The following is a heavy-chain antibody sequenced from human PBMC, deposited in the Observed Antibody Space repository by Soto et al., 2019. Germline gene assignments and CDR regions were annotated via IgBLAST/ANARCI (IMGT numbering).Heavy chain of an antibody. Sequence: PGGALRLSCAASGVTFSSYAMHWVRQAPGKGLEWLAVISYDGSNKYSADAVKGRFTISRDNSKNTLYLQMNSLRAEDTAVYYCARDDTMVYAIGAYYFDYWGQGT. CDR2: ISYDGSNK. CDR1: GVTFSSYA. V-gene: IGHV3-30-3*01. J-gene: IGHJ4*02. CDR3: ARDDTMVYAIGAYYFDY. D-gene: IGHD2-8*01.